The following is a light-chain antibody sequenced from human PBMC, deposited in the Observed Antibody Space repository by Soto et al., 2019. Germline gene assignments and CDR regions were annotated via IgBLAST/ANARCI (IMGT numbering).Light chain of an antibody. CDR1: QRVSSY. CDR2: DAS. J-gene: IGKJ4*02. CDR3: QLRSECPST. V-gene: IGKV3-11*01. Sequence: EIALTQSPATLSLSPGERATLSCRASQRVSSYLAWYQQKPGQAPRLLIYDASNRATGIPARFSGSVSGTGLTLTIRSLAPDELAGYYWQLRSECPSTCGGGTKVHIK.